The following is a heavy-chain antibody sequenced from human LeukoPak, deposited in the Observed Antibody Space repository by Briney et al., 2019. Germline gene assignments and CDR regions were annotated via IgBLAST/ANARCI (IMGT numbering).Heavy chain of an antibody. J-gene: IGHJ5*02. Sequence: ASVKVSCKASNYTFTNYGIMWVRQAPGQGLEWMGWISAYTGNTMFAQKHQGRVALTTDTSTTTAYMELRSLRSDDTAVYYCARGGLYQLPLRWFDPWGQGTLVTVSS. CDR3: ARGGLYQLPLRWFDP. D-gene: IGHD2-2*01. CDR2: ISAYTGNT. V-gene: IGHV1-18*01. CDR1: NYTFTNYG.